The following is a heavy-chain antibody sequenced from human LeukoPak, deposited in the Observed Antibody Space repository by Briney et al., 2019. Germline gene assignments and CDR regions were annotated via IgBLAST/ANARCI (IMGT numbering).Heavy chain of an antibody. Sequence: PGGSLRLSCAASRFTFSDCNMSWIRLAPGKGLEWVAYISSSGTTIYYADSVKGRFTISRDNAKNSLYLQMNSLRAEDTAVYYCARETYYYDTTYYYIKYFDYWGQGTLVTVSS. CDR2: ISSSGTTI. D-gene: IGHD3-22*01. CDR1: RFTFSDCN. V-gene: IGHV3-11*01. J-gene: IGHJ4*02. CDR3: ARETYYYDTTYYYIKYFDY.